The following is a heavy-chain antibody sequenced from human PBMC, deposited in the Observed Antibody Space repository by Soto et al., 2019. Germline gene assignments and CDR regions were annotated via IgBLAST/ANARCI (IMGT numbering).Heavy chain of an antibody. J-gene: IGHJ4*02. CDR3: ARDGDVNTGFGKDY. Sequence: QVQLVESGGGVVQPGRSLRLSCAASGFTFRNYGMHWVRQAPGKGLEWVAFIWDDGDNKYYAESYAESVKGRFTISRHNSKNMLYLQMNSLRAEDTAVYYCARDGDVNTGFGKDYWGQGTLVTVSS. CDR1: GFTFRNYG. V-gene: IGHV3-33*01. CDR2: IWDDGDNK. D-gene: IGHD3-16*01.